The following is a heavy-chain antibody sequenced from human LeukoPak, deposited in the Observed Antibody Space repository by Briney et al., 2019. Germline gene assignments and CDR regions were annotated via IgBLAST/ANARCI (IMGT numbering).Heavy chain of an antibody. CDR2: IFYSGST. D-gene: IGHD4-17*01. J-gene: IGHJ6*03. V-gene: IGHV4-59*12. CDR3: ARAFRGDGDIGVNYYYYYYMDV. CDR1: GGSISTYC. Sequence: PSETLSLTCAVSGGSISTYCWSWIRQPPGKGLEWIGYIFYSGSTNYNPSLKSRVTISVDTSKNQFSLKLSSVTAADTAVYYCARAFRGDGDIGVNYYYYYYMDVWGKGTTVTVSS.